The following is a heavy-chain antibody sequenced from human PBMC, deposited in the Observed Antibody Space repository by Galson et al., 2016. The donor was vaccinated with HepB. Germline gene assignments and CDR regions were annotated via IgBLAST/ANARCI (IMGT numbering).Heavy chain of an antibody. J-gene: IGHJ6*02. D-gene: IGHD3-22*01. Sequence: SVKVSCKASGYTFASYGINWVRQAPGQGLEWMGIINPSGGSTSYAQKFQGRVTMTRDTSTSTVYMELSSLRSEDTAVYYCARVQYYYDTTRRVYYYYGMDVWGQGTTVTVSS. CDR2: INPSGGST. CDR1: GYTFASYG. CDR3: ARVQYYYDTTRRVYYYYGMDV. V-gene: IGHV1-46*01.